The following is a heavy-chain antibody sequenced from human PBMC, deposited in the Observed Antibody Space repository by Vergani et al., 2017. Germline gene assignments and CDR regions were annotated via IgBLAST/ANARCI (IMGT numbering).Heavy chain of an antibody. Sequence: QVQLVQSGAEVMKPGSSVKVSCTASGGTFSSYAISWVRQAPGQGLEWMGGIIPIFGTANYAQKFQGRVTITADESTSTAYMELSSLRSDDTAVYYCARGSSPYGGNLLDAFDIWDQGTMVTVSS. D-gene: IGHD4-23*01. V-gene: IGHV1-69*12. CDR3: ARGSSPYGGNLLDAFDI. CDR2: IIPIFGTA. J-gene: IGHJ3*02. CDR1: GGTFSSYA.